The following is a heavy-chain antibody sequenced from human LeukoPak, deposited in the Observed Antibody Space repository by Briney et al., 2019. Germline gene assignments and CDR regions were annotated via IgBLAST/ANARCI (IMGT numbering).Heavy chain of an antibody. J-gene: IGHJ6*02. Sequence: SETLSLTCAVYGGSFSGYYWSWIRQPPGKGLEWIGEINHSGSTNYNPSLKSRVTISVDTSENQFSLKLSSVTAADTAVYYCARGSPTYYDFWSGSTAQYYYYGMDVWGQGTTVTVSS. CDR3: ARGSPTYYDFWSGSTAQYYYYGMDV. V-gene: IGHV4-34*01. CDR2: INHSGST. D-gene: IGHD3-3*01. CDR1: GGSFSGYY.